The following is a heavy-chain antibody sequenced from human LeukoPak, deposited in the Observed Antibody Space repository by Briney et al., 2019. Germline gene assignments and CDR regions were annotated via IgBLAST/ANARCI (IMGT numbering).Heavy chain of an antibody. CDR1: GFTFSSYE. D-gene: IGHD1-26*01. J-gene: IGHJ4*02. CDR3: ARDRGSGSFDY. V-gene: IGHV4-59*01. Sequence: TGGSLRLSCAASGFTFSSYEMNWVRQAPGKGLEWIGYIYYSGSTNYNPSLKSRVTISVDTSKNQFSLKLSSVTAADTAVYYCARDRGSGSFDYWGQGTLVTVSS. CDR2: IYYSGST.